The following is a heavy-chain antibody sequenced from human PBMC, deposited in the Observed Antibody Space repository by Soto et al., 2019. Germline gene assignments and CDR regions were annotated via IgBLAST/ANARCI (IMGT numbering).Heavy chain of an antibody. CDR1: GYTFTSYG. Sequence: ASVKVSCKASGYTFTSYGISWVRQAPGQGLEWMGWISAYNGNTNYAQKLQGRVTMTTDTSTSTAYMELRSLRSDDTAVYYCARDSTNDCYYYSGMDVWGQGTRVTFSS. CDR3: ARDSTNDCYYYSGMDV. J-gene: IGHJ6*02. V-gene: IGHV1-18*04. CDR2: ISAYNGNT. D-gene: IGHD1-1*01.